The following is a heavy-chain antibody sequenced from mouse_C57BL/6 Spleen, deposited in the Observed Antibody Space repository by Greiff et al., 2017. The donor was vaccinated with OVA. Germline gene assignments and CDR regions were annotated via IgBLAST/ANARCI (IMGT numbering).Heavy chain of an antibody. Sequence: QVQLQQPGAELVMPGASVKLSCKASGYTFTSYWMHWVKQRPGQGLEWIGEIDPSYSYTNYNQKFKGKSTLTVDKSSSTAYMQLSSLTSEDSAVYYCARYYGSSYEGYFDYWGQGTTLTVSS. J-gene: IGHJ2*01. CDR2: IDPSYSYT. D-gene: IGHD1-1*01. CDR1: GYTFTSYW. V-gene: IGHV1-69*01. CDR3: ARYYGSSYEGYFDY.